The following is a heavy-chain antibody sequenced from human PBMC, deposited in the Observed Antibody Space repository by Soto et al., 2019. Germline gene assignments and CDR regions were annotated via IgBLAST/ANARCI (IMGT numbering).Heavy chain of an antibody. J-gene: IGHJ3*01. V-gene: IGHV6-1*01. D-gene: IGHD3-10*01. CDR2: TYYRSKWFH. CDR1: GDSVSSDITS. Sequence: QGQLQQSGPGLVKPSQTLSLTCAISGDSVSSDITSWNWIRQSPSRVLEWLGRTYYRSKWFHDYAASVKSRITINPDTSKIQFSLELNSMTPDDTAVYYCARGNALDVWGQGTVVTVSS. CDR3: ARGNALDV.